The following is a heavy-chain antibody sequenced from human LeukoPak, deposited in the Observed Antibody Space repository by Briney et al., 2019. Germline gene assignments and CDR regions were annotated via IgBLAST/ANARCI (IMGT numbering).Heavy chain of an antibody. CDR2: FDPEDGET. CDR1: GYTLTELS. CDR3: ATIPMGVVNFNRPYYFDY. V-gene: IGHV1-24*01. J-gene: IGHJ4*02. Sequence: ASVKVSCKVSGYTLTELSMHWVRQAPGQGLEWMGGFDPEDGETIYAQKFQGRVTMTEDTSTDTAYMELSSLRSEDTAVYYCATIPMGVVNFNRPYYFDYWGQGTLVTVSS. D-gene: IGHD3-3*01.